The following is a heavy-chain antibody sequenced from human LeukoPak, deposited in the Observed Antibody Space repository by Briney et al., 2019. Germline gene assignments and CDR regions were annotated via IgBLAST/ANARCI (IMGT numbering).Heavy chain of an antibody. Sequence: SVTVSCKASGGTFSSYAISWVRQAPGQGLEWMGGIIPIFGTANYAQKFQGRVTITADESTSTAYMELSSLRSEDTAVYYCARAHYDILTGASYYYYGMDVWGKGTTVTVSS. D-gene: IGHD3-9*01. J-gene: IGHJ6*04. CDR1: GGTFSSYA. CDR3: ARAHYDILTGASYYYYGMDV. V-gene: IGHV1-69*13. CDR2: IIPIFGTA.